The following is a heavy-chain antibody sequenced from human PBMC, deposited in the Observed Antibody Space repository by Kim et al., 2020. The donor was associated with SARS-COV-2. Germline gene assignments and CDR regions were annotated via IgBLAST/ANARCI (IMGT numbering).Heavy chain of an antibody. Sequence: ASVKVSCKASGYTFTSYGISWVRQAPGQGLEWMGWISAYNGNTNYAQKLQGRVTMTTDTSTSTAYMELRSLRSDDTAVYYCARYYYVSSGSYYYYGMDVWGQGATVTVS. CDR2: ISAYNGNT. J-gene: IGHJ6*02. D-gene: IGHD3-22*01. CDR1: GYTFTSYG. CDR3: ARYYYVSSGSYYYYGMDV. V-gene: IGHV1-18*01.